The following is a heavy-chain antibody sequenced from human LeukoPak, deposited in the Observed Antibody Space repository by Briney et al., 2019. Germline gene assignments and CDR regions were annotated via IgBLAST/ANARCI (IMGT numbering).Heavy chain of an antibody. D-gene: IGHD3-10*01. CDR1: GGSISSYY. J-gene: IGHJ5*02. CDR2: IYYSGSA. CDR3: AIYAGSYPWFDP. V-gene: IGHV4-59*01. Sequence: SETLSLTCTVSGGSISSYYWSWIRQPPGKGLEWIGYIYYSGSAYYNPSLKSRVTISVDTSKNQFSLKLSSVTAADTALYYCAIYAGSYPWFDPWGQGTLVTVSS.